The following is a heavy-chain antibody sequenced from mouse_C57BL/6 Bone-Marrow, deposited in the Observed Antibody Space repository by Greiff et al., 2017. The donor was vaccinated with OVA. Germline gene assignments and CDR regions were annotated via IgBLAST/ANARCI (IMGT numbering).Heavy chain of an antibody. CDR3: ARNMGLLPFAY. D-gene: IGHD2-3*01. J-gene: IGHJ3*01. CDR2: IWSGGST. CDR1: GFSLTSYG. Sequence: VKLMESGPGLVQPSQSLSITCTVSGFSLTSYGVHWVRQSPGKGLEWLGVIWSGGSTDYNAAFISRLSISKDNSKSQVFFKMNSLQADDTAIYYCARNMGLLPFAYWGQGTLVTVSA. V-gene: IGHV2-2*01.